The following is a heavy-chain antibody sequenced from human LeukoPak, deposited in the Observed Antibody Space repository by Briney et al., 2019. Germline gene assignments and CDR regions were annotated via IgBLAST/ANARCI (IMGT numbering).Heavy chain of an antibody. V-gene: IGHV3-43*02. Sequence: GGSLRLSCAASGFTFDDYAMHWVRQAPGKGLEWVSLISGDGGSTYYADSVKGRFTISRDNSKNSLYLQMNSLRTEDTALYCCAKDGLGYYDFWSGYVDYWGQGTLVTVSS. CDR1: GFTFDDYA. CDR3: AKDGLGYYDFWSGYVDY. J-gene: IGHJ4*02. CDR2: ISGDGGST. D-gene: IGHD3-3*01.